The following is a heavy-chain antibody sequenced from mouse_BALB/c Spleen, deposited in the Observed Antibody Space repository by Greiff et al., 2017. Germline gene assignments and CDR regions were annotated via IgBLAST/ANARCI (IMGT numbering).Heavy chain of an antibody. V-gene: IGHV1-87*01. D-gene: IGHD2-4*01. J-gene: IGHJ3*01. CDR3: ARGGAYDYGAY. CDR1: GYTFTSYW. CDR2: IYPGDGDT. Sequence: QVQLKQSGAELARPGASVKLSCKASGYTFTSYWMQWVKQRPGQGLEWIGAIYPGDGDTRYTQKFKGKATLTADKSSSTAYMQLSSLASADSAVYYCARGGAYDYGAYWGQGTLVTVSA.